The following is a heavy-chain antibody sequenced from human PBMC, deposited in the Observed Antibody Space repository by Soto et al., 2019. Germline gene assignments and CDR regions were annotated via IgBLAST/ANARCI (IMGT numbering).Heavy chain of an antibody. CDR3: AREAGPITKLRGDVDV. J-gene: IGHJ6*04. CDR1: VFTFSCYS. D-gene: IGHD3-10*01. Sequence: GGSLRLSCAASVFTFSCYSMNWVRQAPGQGLEWVGFIRIKAYGGTTEYAASARGRFTISRDDSISIAYLQMDSLKIEDTAVYFCAREAGPITKLRGDVDVWGKGTTATVSS. CDR2: IRIKAYGGTT. V-gene: IGHV3-49*04.